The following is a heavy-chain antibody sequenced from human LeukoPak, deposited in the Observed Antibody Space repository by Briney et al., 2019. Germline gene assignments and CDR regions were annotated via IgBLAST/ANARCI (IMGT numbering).Heavy chain of an antibody. CDR1: GDSISGFY. D-gene: IGHD6-13*01. J-gene: IGHJ4*02. Sequence: KPSETLSLTCTVSGDSISGFYWSWIRQAAGKGLEWIGHIYTSGSTNYNPSLKSRVTISEDKSKNQFSLKLSSVTAADTAVYYCARYIAARGSWYFDCWGQGILVTVSP. V-gene: IGHV4-4*07. CDR2: IYTSGST. CDR3: ARYIAARGSWYFDC.